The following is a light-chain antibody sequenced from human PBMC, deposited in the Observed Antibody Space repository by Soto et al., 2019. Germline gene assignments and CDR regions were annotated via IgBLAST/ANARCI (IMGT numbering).Light chain of an antibody. CDR1: QSVSSNF. CDR3: RQYGTSLGFP. Sequence: EIVLTQSPGTLSLSPGERATLSCRASQSVSSNFLAWYQEKLGQAPRLLIYGASKRATGIPDRFSGSGSGTDFTLNISRLEPEEFAVYYCRQYGTSLGFPVGGGTKVDIK. V-gene: IGKV3-20*01. CDR2: GAS. J-gene: IGKJ4*01.